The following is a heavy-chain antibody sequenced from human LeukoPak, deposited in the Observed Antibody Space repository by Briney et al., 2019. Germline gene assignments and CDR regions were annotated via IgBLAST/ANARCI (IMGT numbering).Heavy chain of an antibody. CDR3: AKAYYDSSGIDC. J-gene: IGHJ4*02. D-gene: IGHD3-22*01. V-gene: IGHV3-30*18. CDR2: ISYDGSNK. Sequence: GGSLRLSCAASGFTFSSYGMHWVRQAPGKGLEWVAVISYDGSNKYYADSVKGRFTISRDNSKNTLYLQMNSLRAEDTAVYYCAKAYYDSSGIDCWGQGTLVTVSS. CDR1: GFTFSSYG.